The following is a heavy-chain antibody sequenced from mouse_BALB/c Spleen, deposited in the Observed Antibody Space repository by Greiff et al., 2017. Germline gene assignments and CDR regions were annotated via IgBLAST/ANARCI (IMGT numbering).Heavy chain of an antibody. CDR3: ARGYGNYAWFAY. V-gene: IGHV5-12-1*01. CDR2: ISSGGGST. D-gene: IGHD2-1*01. Sequence: EVQLVESGGGLVKPGGSLKLSCAASGFAFSSYDMSWVRQTPEKRLEWVAYISSGGGSTYYPDTVKGRFTISRDNAKNTLYLQMSSLKSEDTAMYYCARGYGNYAWFAYWGQGTLVTVSA. J-gene: IGHJ3*01. CDR1: GFAFSSYD.